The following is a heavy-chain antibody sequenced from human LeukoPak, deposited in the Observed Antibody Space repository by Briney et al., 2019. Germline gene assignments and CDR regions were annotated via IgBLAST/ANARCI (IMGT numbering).Heavy chain of an antibody. J-gene: IGHJ4*02. D-gene: IGHD4-23*01. V-gene: IGHV3-23*01. CDR3: ARDGGRMTTVVTAYFDY. CDR1: GFTFSSYA. Sequence: PPGGSLRLSCAASGFTFSSYAMSWVRQAPGKGLEWVSAISGSGGSTYYADSVKGRFTISRDNSKNTLYLQMNSLRAEDTAVYYCARDGGRMTTVVTAYFDYWGQGTLVTVSS. CDR2: ISGSGGST.